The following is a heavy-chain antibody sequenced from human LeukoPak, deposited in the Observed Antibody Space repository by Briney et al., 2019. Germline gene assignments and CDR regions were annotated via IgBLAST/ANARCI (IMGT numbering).Heavy chain of an antibody. CDR2: IYYSGST. V-gene: IGHV4-39*01. CDR1: GGSISSSSYY. J-gene: IGHJ4*02. D-gene: IGHD3-22*01. CDR3: ARRGYDSSGYYYAY. Sequence: SETLSPTCTVSGGSISSSSYYWGWIRQPPGKGLEWIGSIYYSGSTYYNPSLKSRVTISVDTSKNQFSLKLSSVTAADTAVYYCARRGYDSSGYYYAYWGQGTLVTVSS.